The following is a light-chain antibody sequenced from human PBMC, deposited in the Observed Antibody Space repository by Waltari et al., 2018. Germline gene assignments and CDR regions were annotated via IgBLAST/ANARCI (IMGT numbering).Light chain of an antibody. V-gene: IGKV3-15*01. CDR3: QQYHNWPLT. CDR2: GAS. Sequence: ETVMTQSPATLSVSPGERVTLPCRASQTVSAKIAWYHHNPGQAPRLLIYGASTRATGVPARFSGSGSGTDFTLTISSLQSEDFAVYYCQQYHNWPLTFGGGTKVEIK. J-gene: IGKJ4*01. CDR1: QTVSAK.